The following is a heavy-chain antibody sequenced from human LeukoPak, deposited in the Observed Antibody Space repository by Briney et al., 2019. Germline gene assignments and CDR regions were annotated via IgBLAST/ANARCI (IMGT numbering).Heavy chain of an antibody. D-gene: IGHD3-9*01. Sequence: GSLRLSCEASGFVFTSYSMTWVRQAPGKGLEWIGEINHSGSTNYNPSLKSRVTISVDTSKNQFSLKLSSVTAADTAVYYCARWRPNVLRYFDWFSQWGQGTLVTVSS. CDR3: ARWRPNVLRYFDWFSQ. J-gene: IGHJ5*02. CDR1: GFVFTSYS. V-gene: IGHV4-34*01. CDR2: INHSGST.